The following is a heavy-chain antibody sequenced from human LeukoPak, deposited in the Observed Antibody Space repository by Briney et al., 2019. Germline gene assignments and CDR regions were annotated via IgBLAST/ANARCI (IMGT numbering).Heavy chain of an antibody. J-gene: IGHJ4*02. CDR2: ISYDGSNK. CDR3: ARATYYYDSSGYSHFGY. Sequence: PGRSLRLSCAASGFTFSSYAMHWVRQAPGKGLEWVAVISYDGSNKYYADSVKGRFTISRDNSKNTLYLQMNSLRAEDTAVYYCARATYYYDSSGYSHFGYWGQGTLVTVSS. D-gene: IGHD3-22*01. V-gene: IGHV3-30-3*01. CDR1: GFTFSSYA.